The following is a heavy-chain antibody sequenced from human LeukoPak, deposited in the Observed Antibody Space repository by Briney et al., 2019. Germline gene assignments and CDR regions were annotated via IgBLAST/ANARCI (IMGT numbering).Heavy chain of an antibody. CDR1: GFTFSSYA. V-gene: IGHV3-23*01. CDR3: AKVVSTAAAGILGPHEDWFDP. Sequence: QPGGSLRLSCAASGFTFSSYAMSWVRQAPGKGLEWVSAISGSGGSTYYADSVKGRFTISRDNSKNTLYLQMNSLRAEDTAVYYCAKVVSTAAAGILGPHEDWFDPWGQGTLVTVSS. D-gene: IGHD6-13*01. J-gene: IGHJ5*02. CDR2: ISGSGGST.